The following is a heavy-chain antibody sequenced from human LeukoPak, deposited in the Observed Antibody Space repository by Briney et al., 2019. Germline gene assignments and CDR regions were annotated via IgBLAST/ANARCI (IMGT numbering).Heavy chain of an antibody. J-gene: IGHJ4*02. CDR2: INPNSGGT. CDR3: ARVPRYCSGGSCSYFDY. CDR1: GYTFTGYY. V-gene: IGHV1-2*02. D-gene: IGHD2-15*01. Sequence: ASVKVSCKASGYTFTGYYMHWVRQAPGQGLEWMGWINPNSGGTNYAQKLQGRVTMTRDTSISTAYMELSRLRSDDTAVYYCARVPRYCSGGSCSYFDYWGQGTLVTVSS.